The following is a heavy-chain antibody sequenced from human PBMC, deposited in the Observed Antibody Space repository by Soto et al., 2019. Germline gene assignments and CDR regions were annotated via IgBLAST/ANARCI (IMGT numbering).Heavy chain of an antibody. D-gene: IGHD3-3*01. Sequence: GASVKVSCKASGYTNTSYGISWVRQAHEQGLEWMGWISAYNGNTNYAQKLQGRVTMTTDTSTSTAYMELRSLRSDDTAVYYCARDAMRLHPTLRFLEWLPREVKAHDAFDIWGQGTMVTVSS. CDR3: ARDAMRLHPTLRFLEWLPREVKAHDAFDI. V-gene: IGHV1-18*01. CDR2: ISAYNGNT. CDR1: GYTNTSYG. J-gene: IGHJ3*02.